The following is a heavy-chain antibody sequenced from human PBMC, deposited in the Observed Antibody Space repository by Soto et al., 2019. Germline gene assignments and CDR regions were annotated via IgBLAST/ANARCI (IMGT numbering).Heavy chain of an antibody. J-gene: IGHJ3*02. CDR3: ARSWYYYDSSGGAFDI. Sequence: QVQLQESGPGLVKPSETLSLTCTVSGGSISSYYWSWIRQPPGKGLEWIGYIYYSGSTNYNPSLKSRVTISVDTSKNQFSLKLSSVTAADTAVYYCARSWYYYDSSGGAFDIWGQGTMVTVSS. CDR1: GGSISSYY. CDR2: IYYSGST. V-gene: IGHV4-59*01. D-gene: IGHD3-22*01.